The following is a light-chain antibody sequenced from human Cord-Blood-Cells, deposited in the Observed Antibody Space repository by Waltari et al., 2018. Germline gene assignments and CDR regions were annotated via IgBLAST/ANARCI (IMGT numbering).Light chain of an antibody. Sequence: DIKMTKSQSSLSASVGARVTITCGASQSISSYLNWYQQKPGKAPKLLIYAASSLQSGVPSRFSGSGSGTDFTLTISSLQPEDFATYYCQQGYRTPWTFGQGTKVEIK. CDR3: QQGYRTPWT. CDR1: QSISSY. J-gene: IGKJ1*01. CDR2: AAS. V-gene: IGKV1-39*01.